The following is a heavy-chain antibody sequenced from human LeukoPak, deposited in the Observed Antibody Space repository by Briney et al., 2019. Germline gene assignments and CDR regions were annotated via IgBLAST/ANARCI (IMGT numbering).Heavy chain of an antibody. Sequence: ASVTVSCKVSGYTLTELFMHWVRQAPGKGLEWMGGFDPEDGETIYAQKFQGRVTMTEDTSTDTAYMELSSLGSEDTAVYYCATLLTTYYYWGQGTLVTVSS. J-gene: IGHJ4*02. CDR3: ATLLTTYYY. CDR1: GYTLTELF. V-gene: IGHV1-24*01. D-gene: IGHD4-17*01. CDR2: FDPEDGET.